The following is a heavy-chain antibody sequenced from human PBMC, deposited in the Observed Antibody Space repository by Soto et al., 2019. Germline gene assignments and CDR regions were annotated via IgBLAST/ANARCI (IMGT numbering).Heavy chain of an antibody. CDR2: IYYSGST. CDR3: ARGRVYCSGGSCYANDAFDI. V-gene: IGHV4-31*03. CDR1: GGSISSGGYY. Sequence: PSETLSLTCTVSGGSISSGGYYWGWIRQHPGKGLEWIGYIYYSGSTYYNPSLKSRVTISVDTSKNQFSLKLSSVTAADTAVYYCARGRVYCSGGSCYANDAFDIWGQGTMVTVSS. D-gene: IGHD2-15*01. J-gene: IGHJ3*02.